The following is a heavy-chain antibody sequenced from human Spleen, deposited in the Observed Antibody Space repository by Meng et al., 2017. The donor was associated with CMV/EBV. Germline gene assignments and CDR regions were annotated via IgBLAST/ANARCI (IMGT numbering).Heavy chain of an antibody. V-gene: IGHV3-21*05. Sequence: GESLKISCAASGFTFNTYTMNWVRQAPGKGLEWVSHISSSSSYIYYADSVKGRFTISRDNAKNSLYLQMNSLRAEDTAVYYCASGLATYYFDYWGQGTLVTVSS. J-gene: IGHJ4*02. CDR1: GFTFNTYT. D-gene: IGHD5-12*01. CDR3: ASGLATYYFDY. CDR2: ISSSSSYI.